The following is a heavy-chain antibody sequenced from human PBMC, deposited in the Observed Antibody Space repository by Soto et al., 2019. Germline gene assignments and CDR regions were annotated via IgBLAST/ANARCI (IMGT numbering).Heavy chain of an antibody. CDR3: ARDVSSRLAENYYFDF. Sequence: GGSLRLSCAASGFTFSDYWMTWVRQAPGKGLEWVANIKKDGSEIYYVDSVKGRFTISRDDAKNSLYLQMNSLRAEDTALYFCARDVSSRLAENYYFDFWGQGALVTVSS. D-gene: IGHD1-7*01. V-gene: IGHV3-7*01. CDR1: GFTFSDYW. J-gene: IGHJ4*02. CDR2: IKKDGSEI.